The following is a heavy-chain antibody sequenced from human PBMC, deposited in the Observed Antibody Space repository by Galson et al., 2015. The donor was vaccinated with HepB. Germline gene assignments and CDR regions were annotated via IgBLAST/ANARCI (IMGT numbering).Heavy chain of an antibody. J-gene: IGHJ5*02. CDR2: ISASDGTI. Sequence: SLRLSCAASGFTFSSHAMSWVRQAPGKGLEWVSSISASDGTIFYAESVKGRFTISRDNSRNTVYLQMNSLRVDDTAFYYCARDPPWFDPWGQGALVTVFS. V-gene: IGHV3-23*01. CDR1: GFTFSSHA. CDR3: ARDPPWFDP.